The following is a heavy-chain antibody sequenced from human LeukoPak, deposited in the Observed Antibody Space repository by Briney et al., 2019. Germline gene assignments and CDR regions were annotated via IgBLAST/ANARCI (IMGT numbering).Heavy chain of an antibody. D-gene: IGHD6-19*01. CDR1: GFTLSNYD. CDR2: IDIPGNT. V-gene: IGHV3-13*01. CDR3: ARAVAGTHWFDP. Sequence: GGSLRLSCAASGFTLSNYDMHWVRQSKGKGLEWVSGIDIPGNTYYPDSVKGRFTMSRESAKNSLYLQMSSLRAGDTAVYYCARAVAGTHWFDPWGQGTLVIVSS. J-gene: IGHJ5*02.